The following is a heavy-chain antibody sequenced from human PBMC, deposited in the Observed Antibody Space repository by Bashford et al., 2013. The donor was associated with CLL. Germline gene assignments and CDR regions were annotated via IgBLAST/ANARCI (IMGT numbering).Heavy chain of an antibody. J-gene: IGHJ6*01. D-gene: IGHD2-2*01. CDR2: IIPIFGTA. Sequence: SVKGSPARASGGTFSSYAISWVRQAPGQGLEWMGGIIPIFGTANYAQKFQGRVTITADESTSTAYMELSSLRSEDTAVYYCARVIPDDIVVVPAAIYYYGMDVWGPRDHGHR. V-gene: IGHV1-69*13. CDR3: ARVIPDDIVVVPAAIYYYGMDV. CDR1: GGTFSSYA.